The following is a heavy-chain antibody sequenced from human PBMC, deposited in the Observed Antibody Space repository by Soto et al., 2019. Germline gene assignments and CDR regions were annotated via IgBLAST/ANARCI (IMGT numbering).Heavy chain of an antibody. CDR1: GFTFSSYA. D-gene: IGHD2-2*01. CDR3: ARDRQDIVVVPAGHFDY. CDR2: ISYDGSNK. Sequence: GGSLRFSCAASGFTFSSYAMHWVRQAPGKGLEWVAVISYDGSNKYYADSVKGRFTISRDNSKNTLYLQMNSLRAEDTAVYYCARDRQDIVVVPAGHFDYWGQGTLVTVSS. V-gene: IGHV3-30-3*01. J-gene: IGHJ4*02.